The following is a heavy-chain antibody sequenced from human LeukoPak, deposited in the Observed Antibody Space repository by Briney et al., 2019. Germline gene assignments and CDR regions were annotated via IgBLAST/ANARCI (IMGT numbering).Heavy chain of an antibody. Sequence: ASVKVSCKASGYTFISYDINWVRQVTGQGLEWMGWMNPNSGNTGYAQKFQGRVTITRNTSISTAFMELSSLRSEDTAVYYCARRAVGNSYYYSMDVWGRGTTVTVSS. CDR3: ARRAVGNSYYYSMDV. V-gene: IGHV1-8*03. J-gene: IGHJ6*03. CDR2: MNPNSGNT. D-gene: IGHD6-19*01. CDR1: GYTFISYD.